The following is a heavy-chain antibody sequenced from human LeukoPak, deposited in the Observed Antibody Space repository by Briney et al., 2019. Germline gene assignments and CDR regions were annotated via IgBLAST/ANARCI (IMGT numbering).Heavy chain of an antibody. Sequence: PSETLSLTCTVSGGSISSYYWSWIRQPPGKGLEWIGSIYYSGSTYYNPSLKSRVTISVDTSKNQFSLKLSSVTAADTAVYYCARHLRVVFGGSDCWGQGTLATVSS. V-gene: IGHV4-59*05. D-gene: IGHD3-3*01. CDR3: ARHLRVVFGGSDC. CDR1: GGSISSYY. CDR2: IYYSGST. J-gene: IGHJ4*02.